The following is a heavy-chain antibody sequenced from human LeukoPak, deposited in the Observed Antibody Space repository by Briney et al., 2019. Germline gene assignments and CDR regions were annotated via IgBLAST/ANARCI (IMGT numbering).Heavy chain of an antibody. V-gene: IGHV4-59*01. D-gene: IGHD1-7*01. CDR2: IYYSGST. CDR3: ARAGYNWNSFTFDI. J-gene: IGHJ3*02. CDR1: GGSISSYY. Sequence: SETLSLTCTVSGGSISSYYWSWIRQPPGKGLEWIGYIYYSGSTNYNPSLKSRVTISVDTSKNQFSLKLSSVTAADTAVYYCARAGYNWNSFTFDIWGQGTMVTVSS.